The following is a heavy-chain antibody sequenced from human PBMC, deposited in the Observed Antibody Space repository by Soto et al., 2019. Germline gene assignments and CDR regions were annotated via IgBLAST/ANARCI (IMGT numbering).Heavy chain of an antibody. CDR2: IYPGDSDT. J-gene: IGHJ6*02. V-gene: IGHV5-51*01. Sequence: LGESLKISCKGSGYSFTSYWIGWVRQMPGKGLEWMGIIYPGDSDTRYSPSFQGQVTISADKSISTAYLQWSSLKASDTAMYYCARQQYSYGWAAGGEYYYYGMDVWGQGTTVTVSS. CDR3: ARQQYSYGWAAGGEYYYYGMDV. D-gene: IGHD5-18*01. CDR1: GYSFTSYW.